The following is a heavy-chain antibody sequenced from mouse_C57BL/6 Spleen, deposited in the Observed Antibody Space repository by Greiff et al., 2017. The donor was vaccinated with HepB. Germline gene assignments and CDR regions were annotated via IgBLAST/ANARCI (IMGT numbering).Heavy chain of an antibody. J-gene: IGHJ2*01. CDR3: ARPYGSSFDY. CDR2: IYPRSGNT. CDR1: GYTFTSYG. V-gene: IGHV1-81*01. Sequence: VKLMESGAELARPGASVKLSCKASGYTFTSYGISWVKQRTGQGLEWIGEIYPRSGNTYYNEKFKGKATLTADKSSSTAYMELRSLTSEDSAVYFCARPYGSSFDYWGQGTTLTVSS. D-gene: IGHD1-1*01.